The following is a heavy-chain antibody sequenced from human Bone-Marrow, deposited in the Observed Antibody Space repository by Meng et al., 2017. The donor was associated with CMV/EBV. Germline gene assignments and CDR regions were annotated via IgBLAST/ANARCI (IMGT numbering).Heavy chain of an antibody. Sequence: VKVSCKASGYTFTAHYFHWVRQAPGQGLEWMGWIHPHRGDTNYAQQFQGRVTLTRDTSINTGYMELTRLTSDDTAVYYCARDNNWGPDYWGQGTLVTVSS. J-gene: IGHJ4*02. CDR2: IHPHRGDT. D-gene: IGHD7-27*01. V-gene: IGHV1-2*02. CDR1: GYTFTAHY. CDR3: ARDNNWGPDY.